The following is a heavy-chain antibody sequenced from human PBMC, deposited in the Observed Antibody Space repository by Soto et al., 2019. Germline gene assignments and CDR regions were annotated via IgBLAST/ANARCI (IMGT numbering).Heavy chain of an antibody. Sequence: PGGSLRLSCSASGFTFSSYAMHWVRQAPGKGLEYVSAISSNGGSTYYADSVKGRFTISRDNSKNTLYLQMSSLRAEDTAVYYCVKPGSDSIGYYLNPVYFDYWGQGTLVTVSS. J-gene: IGHJ4*02. V-gene: IGHV3-64D*08. D-gene: IGHD3-22*01. CDR2: ISSNGGST. CDR3: VKPGSDSIGYYLNPVYFDY. CDR1: GFTFSSYA.